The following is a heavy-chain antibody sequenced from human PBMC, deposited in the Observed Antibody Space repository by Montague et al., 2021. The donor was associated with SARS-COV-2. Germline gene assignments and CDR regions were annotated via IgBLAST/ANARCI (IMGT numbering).Heavy chain of an antibody. V-gene: IGHV4-39*01. CDR1: GGSISSSSYY. J-gene: IGHJ2*01. Sequence: SDTLSLTCTVSGGSISSSSYYWGWIRQPPGKGPEWIGSIYYSGTTFYNPSLRSRVTMSVDTSKNQFSLRLSSVTAADTAVFYCARKDAGDWYFDLWGRGTLVTVSS. CDR3: ARKDAGDWYFDL. CDR2: IYYSGTT. D-gene: IGHD1-1*01.